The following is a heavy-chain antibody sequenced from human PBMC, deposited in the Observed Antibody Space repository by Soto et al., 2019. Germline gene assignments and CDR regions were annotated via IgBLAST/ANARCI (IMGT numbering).Heavy chain of an antibody. CDR2: IWYDGSNK. V-gene: IGHV3-33*01. CDR1: GFTFSSYG. CDR3: ARGLGYCSSTSCPLFDY. J-gene: IGHJ4*02. D-gene: IGHD2-2*01. Sequence: QVQLVESGGGVVQPGRSLRLSCAASGFTFSSYGMHWVRQAPGKGLEWVAVIWYDGSNKYYADSVKGRFTISRDNSKNTLYLQMNSLRAEDTAVYYCARGLGYCSSTSCPLFDYWGQGTLVTVSS.